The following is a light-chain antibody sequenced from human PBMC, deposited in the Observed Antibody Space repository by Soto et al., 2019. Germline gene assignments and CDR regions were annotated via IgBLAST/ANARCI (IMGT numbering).Light chain of an antibody. V-gene: IGLV1-51*01. J-gene: IGLJ3*02. CDR3: ATWDNTLSVEV. Sequence: QSVLTQPPSVSTAPGQKVTISCFGSNSNIGRNYVSWYQQLPGTAPKLLIYGNNNRHSGITDRISGSKSGTSATLGITGLLPGDEAHYYCATWDNTLSVEVFGGGTKLTVL. CDR2: GNN. CDR1: NSNIGRNY.